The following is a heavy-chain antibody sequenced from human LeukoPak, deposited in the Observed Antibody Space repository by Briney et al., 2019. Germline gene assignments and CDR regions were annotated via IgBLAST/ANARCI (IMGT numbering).Heavy chain of an antibody. J-gene: IGHJ4*02. D-gene: IGHD6-6*01. CDR2: ISWNSGRL. Sequence: PGRSLRLSFAASGFSLDDYAMHWVRQGPGKGLEGVSGISWNSGRLDYADSVKGRFTISRDNAKNFLYLQMNSLRAEDMALYYCARSPYSSSLGTFFDYWGQGTLVTVSS. CDR3: ARSPYSSSLGTFFDY. CDR1: GFSLDDYA. V-gene: IGHV3-9*03.